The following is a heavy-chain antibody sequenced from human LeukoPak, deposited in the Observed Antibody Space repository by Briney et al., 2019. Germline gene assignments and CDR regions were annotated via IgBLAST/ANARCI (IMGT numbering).Heavy chain of an antibody. D-gene: IGHD3-10*01. V-gene: IGHV3-23*01. CDR1: GFTFSSHS. Sequence: GGSLRLSCAASGFTFSSHSMSWVRQAPGKGLEWVSSISISSGSIYYADSVKGRFTISRDNSKGTLYLQMNSLKAEDTAVYYCVRGIWGQSSSVSYFDSWGQGTLVSVSS. CDR2: ISISSGSI. CDR3: VRGIWGQSSSVSYFDS. J-gene: IGHJ4*02.